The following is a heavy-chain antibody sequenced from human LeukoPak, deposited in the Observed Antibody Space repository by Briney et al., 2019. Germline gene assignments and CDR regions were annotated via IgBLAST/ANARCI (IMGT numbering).Heavy chain of an antibody. V-gene: IGHV4-39*01. J-gene: IGHJ4*02. CDR2: ISYTGST. Sequence: SETLSLTCTVSGGSVSGTSYCWAWIRQPPGKGLEWIGTISYTGSTSYNPSLKSRVTISADTSRNQFSLKLTSVTAADTAIFYCARHRDHYGSGYHFDFWGQGTLVTVSS. CDR1: GGSVSGTSYC. D-gene: IGHD3-10*01. CDR3: ARHRDHYGSGYHFDF.